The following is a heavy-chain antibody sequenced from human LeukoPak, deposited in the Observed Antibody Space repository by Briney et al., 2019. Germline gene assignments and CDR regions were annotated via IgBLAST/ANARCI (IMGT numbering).Heavy chain of an antibody. D-gene: IGHD6-19*01. CDR2: INHSGST. CDR3: ARDQGLYGSGWFDY. CDR1: GGSFSGYY. V-gene: IGHV4-34*01. J-gene: IGHJ4*02. Sequence: PSETLSLTCAVYGGSFSGYYWSWIRQPPGKGLEWIGEINHSGSTNYNPSLKSRVTISVDTSKNQFSLKLSSVTAADTAVYYCARDQGLYGSGWFDYWGQGTLVTVSS.